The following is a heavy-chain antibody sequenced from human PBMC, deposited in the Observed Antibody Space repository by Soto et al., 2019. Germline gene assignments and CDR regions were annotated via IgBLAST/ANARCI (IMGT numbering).Heavy chain of an antibody. CDR2: IYYSGST. CDR3: ARKGVWGYCSSTSCYRKQNWFDP. CDR1: GGSISSYY. Sequence: PSETLSLTCTVSGGSISSYYWSWIRQPPGKGLEWIGYIYYSGSTNYNPSLKSRVTISVDTSKNQFSLKLSSVTAADTAVYYCARKGVWGYCSSTSCYRKQNWFDPWGQGTLVTVSS. D-gene: IGHD2-2*02. V-gene: IGHV4-59*12. J-gene: IGHJ5*02.